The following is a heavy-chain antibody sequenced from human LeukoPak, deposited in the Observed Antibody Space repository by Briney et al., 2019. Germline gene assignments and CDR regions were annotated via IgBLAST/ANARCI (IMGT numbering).Heavy chain of an antibody. CDR2: IFYSGTT. CDR3: ARRVIVATLDF. D-gene: IGHD5-12*01. J-gene: IGHJ4*02. Sequence: SETLSLTCSVSGGSISSSSYYWAWIRQPPGKGLQWIGSIFYSGTTFYNPSLKSRVTISVDTSKNQFSLKLSSVTAADTAVYYCARRVIVATLDFWGQGTLVTVSP. V-gene: IGHV4-39*01. CDR1: GGSISSSSYY.